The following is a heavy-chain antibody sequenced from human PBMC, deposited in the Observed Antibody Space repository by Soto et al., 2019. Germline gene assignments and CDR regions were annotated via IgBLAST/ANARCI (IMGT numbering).Heavy chain of an antibody. CDR3: AHRKKTITVASYFDY. CDR2: IYWDDDK. J-gene: IGHJ4*02. D-gene: IGHD1-20*01. CDR1: GFSLSSSGEG. V-gene: IGHV2-5*02. Sequence: GSGPPLVNPTQTLTLTCTFSGFSLSSSGEGVGWIRQPPGKALEWLALIYWDDDKRYSPSLKNRLSISRDTSKSQVVLSMTNMDPADTATYYCAHRKKTITVASYFDYWGQGTLVTVSS.